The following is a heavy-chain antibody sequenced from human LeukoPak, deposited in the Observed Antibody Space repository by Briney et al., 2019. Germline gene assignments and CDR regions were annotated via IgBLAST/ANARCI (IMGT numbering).Heavy chain of an antibody. J-gene: IGHJ4*02. CDR3: ARSSTYYYDSSGYQISYYFDY. CDR2: INTNTGNP. V-gene: IGHV7-4-1*02. CDR1: GYTFTGYY. D-gene: IGHD3-22*01. Sequence: ASVKVSCKASGYTFTGYYMHWVRQAPGQGLQWMGWINTNTGNPTYAQGFTGRFVFSLDTSVSTAYLQISSLKAEDTAVYYCARSSTYYYDSSGYQISYYFDYWGQGTLVTVSS.